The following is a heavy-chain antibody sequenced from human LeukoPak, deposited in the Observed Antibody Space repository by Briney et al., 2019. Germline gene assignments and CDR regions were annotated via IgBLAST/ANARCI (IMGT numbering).Heavy chain of an antibody. J-gene: IGHJ5*02. D-gene: IGHD3-22*01. CDR2: VSYDGSYK. CDR1: GFTFSKFA. Sequence: GGSLRLSCAAAGFTFSKFAMHWVRQAPGKGLEWVAVVSYDGSYKYYADSVKGRFTISRDNSKNTLYLQMNSLRAEDTAVYYCARDLGQYYDTSDNWFDPWGQGTLVTVSS. V-gene: IGHV3-30*04. CDR3: ARDLGQYYDTSDNWFDP.